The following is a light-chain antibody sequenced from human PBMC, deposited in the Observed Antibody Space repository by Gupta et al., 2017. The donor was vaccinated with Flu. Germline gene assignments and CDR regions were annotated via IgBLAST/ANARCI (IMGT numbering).Light chain of an antibody. CDR3: LLYMGSALNWV. CDR2: STN. CDR1: SGSVSTSNY. V-gene: IGLV8-61*01. J-gene: IGLJ3*02. Sequence: QTVVTQEPSFSVSPGGTVTLTCGLSSGSVSTSNYPSWYQQTPGQAPRTLIYSTNIRSSGVPDRFSGSILGNKAALTITGAQADDDSDFYCLLYMGSALNWVFGGGTKLTVL.